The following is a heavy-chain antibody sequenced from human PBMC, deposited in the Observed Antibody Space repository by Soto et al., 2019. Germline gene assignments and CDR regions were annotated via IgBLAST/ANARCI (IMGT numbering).Heavy chain of an antibody. D-gene: IGHD3-22*01. J-gene: IGHJ6*02. Sequence: PSETLSLTCTVSGGSVSSGSYYWSWIRQPPGKGLEWIGYIYYSGSTNYNPSLKSRVTISVDTSKNQFSLKLSSVTAADTAVYYCARPPHIYDSTGYYHGMDVWGQGTTVTVSS. V-gene: IGHV4-61*01. CDR2: IYYSGST. CDR1: GGSVSSGSYY. CDR3: ARPPHIYDSTGYYHGMDV.